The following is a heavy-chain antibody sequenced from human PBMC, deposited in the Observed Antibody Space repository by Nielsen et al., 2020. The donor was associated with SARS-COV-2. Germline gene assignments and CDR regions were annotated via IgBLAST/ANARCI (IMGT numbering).Heavy chain of an antibody. V-gene: IGHV3-30*18. J-gene: IGHJ4*02. CDR1: GFTFSTYG. Sequence: GGSLRLSCAASGFTFSTYGFHWVRQAPGKGLEWVAAISYDGSNKYYVDSVKGRFTISRDNSKNTLYLQMSSLREEDTAVYYCAKDWTAIVVVPSGGVDYWGQGTLVTVSS. CDR2: ISYDGSNK. CDR3: AKDWTAIVVVPSGGVDY. D-gene: IGHD2-15*01.